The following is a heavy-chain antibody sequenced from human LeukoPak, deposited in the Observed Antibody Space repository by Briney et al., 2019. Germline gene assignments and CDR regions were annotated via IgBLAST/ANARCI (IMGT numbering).Heavy chain of an antibody. CDR2: MNPNSGNT. D-gene: IGHD2-2*01. CDR1: GYTFTSYD. CDR3: ASGPLNRYCSITSCYPISGYYGMDV. J-gene: IGHJ6*02. V-gene: IGHV1-8*01. Sequence: ASEKVSCKASGYTFTSYDINWVGQATGQGLEWMGWMNPNSGNTGYAQKFQGRVTMTKNTSISTAYIELSSLRSEDTAVYYCASGPLNRYCSITSCYPISGYYGMDVWGQGTTVTVSS.